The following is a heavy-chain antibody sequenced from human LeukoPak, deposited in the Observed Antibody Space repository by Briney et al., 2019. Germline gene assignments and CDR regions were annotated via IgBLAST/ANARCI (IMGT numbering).Heavy chain of an antibody. V-gene: IGHV3-23*01. J-gene: IGHJ4*02. D-gene: IGHD3-16*01. CDR2: ISGSSDTT. CDR3: AKRIGGVNSFDH. CDR1: GXTFSSYA. Sequence: GGSLRLSCAGSGXTFSSYAVSWVRQAPGKGREWVSVISGSSDTTYYADSVKGRFIISRDNSKNTLYLQMNSLRAEDTAVYYCAKRIGGVNSFDHWGQGTLVTVSS.